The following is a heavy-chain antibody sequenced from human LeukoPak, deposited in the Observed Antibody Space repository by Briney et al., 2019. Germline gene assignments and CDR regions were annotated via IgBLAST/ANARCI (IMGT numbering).Heavy chain of an antibody. CDR1: GFTFSSYA. J-gene: IGHJ4*02. CDR3: AKDKVGATAFDY. CDR2: ISGSGGST. V-gene: IGHV3-23*01. D-gene: IGHD1-26*01. Sequence: GGSLRLSCAASGFTFSSYAMSWVRQAPGKGLEWVSAISGSGGSTYYADSVKGRFTISRDNSKNTLYLQMNSLRAEDTVVYYCAKDKVGATAFDYWGQGTLVTVSS.